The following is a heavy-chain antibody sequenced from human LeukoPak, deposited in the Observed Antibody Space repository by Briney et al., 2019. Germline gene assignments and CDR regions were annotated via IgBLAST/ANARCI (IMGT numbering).Heavy chain of an antibody. CDR1: GGSISSYY. J-gene: IGHJ4*02. Sequence: SETLSLTCTVSGGSISSYYWSWIRQPPGKGLEWIGYIYYSGSTNYNPSLKSRVTISVDTSKNQFSLKLSSVTAADTAVYYCARGGYSRLIYKYYFDYWGQGTLVTVSS. CDR3: ARGGYSRLIYKYYFDY. CDR2: IYYSGST. D-gene: IGHD3-16*01. V-gene: IGHV4-59*12.